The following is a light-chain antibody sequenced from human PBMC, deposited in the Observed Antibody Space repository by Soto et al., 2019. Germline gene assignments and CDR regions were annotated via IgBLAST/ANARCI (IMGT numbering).Light chain of an antibody. J-gene: IGKJ5*01. V-gene: IGKV1-39*01. Sequence: DIQMTQSPSSLSASVGDRVTITCRASQSINRFLNWYQQKPGKAPKLLIYAASSLRSGVPSRFSGSGSGTDFTLTISSLQPEDFATYYCQQSYSPPPVTFGQGTRLEIK. CDR1: QSINRF. CDR3: QQSYSPPPVT. CDR2: AAS.